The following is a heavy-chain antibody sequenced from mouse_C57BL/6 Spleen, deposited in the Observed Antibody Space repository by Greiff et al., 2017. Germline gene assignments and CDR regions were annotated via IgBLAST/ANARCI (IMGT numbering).Heavy chain of an antibody. CDR3: ARYDCDENWYCDV. CDR2: FAPEDGET. V-gene: IGHV14-2*01. D-gene: IGHD2-4*01. Sequence: EVQLQQSGAELVKPGASVKLSCTASGFNIKDYYMHWVKQRPEQGLEWLGRFAPEDGETKYAPKFQGKATITADTSSNTAFLQLSSLTSDDTAVYYCARYDCDENWYCDVWGTGTTVTVSS. CDR1: GFNIKDYY. J-gene: IGHJ1*03.